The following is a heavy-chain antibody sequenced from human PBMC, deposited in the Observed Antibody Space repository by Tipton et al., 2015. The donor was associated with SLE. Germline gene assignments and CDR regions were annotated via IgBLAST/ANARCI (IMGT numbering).Heavy chain of an antibody. CDR3: ARDDCSRTSCYKGLGYFDY. D-gene: IGHD2-2*02. CDR2: INYSGST. Sequence: TLSLTCTVSGGSISSASYYWSWIRRHPGKGLEWIGYINYSGSTYYNPSLKSRVTISEDTSNNQFSLKLSSVTAADTAVYYCARDDCSRTSCYKGLGYFDYWGQGKLVIVSS. V-gene: IGHV4-31*03. J-gene: IGHJ4*02. CDR1: GGSISSASYY.